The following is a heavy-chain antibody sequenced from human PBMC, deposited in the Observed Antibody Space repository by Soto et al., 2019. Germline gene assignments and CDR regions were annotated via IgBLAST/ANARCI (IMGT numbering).Heavy chain of an antibody. Sequence: KSCPTLVNPTQTLTLTCTFSGFSLSTSGVAVGWIRQAPRKAPEWLAFIFWDDDKRYSPSLENRLTITENTSKNQVVLTMTNMDPVDTATYYCARIFDFWSGYYFSYWGRGTLVTVSS. J-gene: IGHJ4*02. CDR3: ARIFDFWSGYYFSY. D-gene: IGHD3-3*01. CDR2: IFWDDDK. V-gene: IGHV2-5*02. CDR1: GFSLSTSGVA.